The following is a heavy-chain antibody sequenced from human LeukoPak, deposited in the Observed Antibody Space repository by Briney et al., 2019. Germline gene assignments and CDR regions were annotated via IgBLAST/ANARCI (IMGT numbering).Heavy chain of an antibody. CDR3: ARGGDYVWGSYSYSIGNFDY. V-gene: IGHV1-2*02. CDR1: GYTFTGYY. CDR2: INPNSGGT. Sequence: ASVKVSCKASGYTFTGYYMHWVRQAPGQGLEWMGWINPNSGGTNYAQKFQGRVTMTRDTSISTAYMELRSLRSDDTAVYYCARGGDYVWGSYSYSIGNFDYWGQGTLVTVSS. J-gene: IGHJ4*02. D-gene: IGHD3-16*02.